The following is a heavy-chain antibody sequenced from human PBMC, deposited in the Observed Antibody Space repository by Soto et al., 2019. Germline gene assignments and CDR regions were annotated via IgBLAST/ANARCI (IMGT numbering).Heavy chain of an antibody. Sequence: GGSLRLSCTFSGFTSDDYDYALTWVRQAPGEGLQWLGLIRGSTYGGTTEYAASVKGRFTISRDDSKGIAYLQMNSLKTEDTAVYYCSRDGDFYGLDVWGQGTTVTVSS. CDR1: GFTSDDYDYA. CDR2: IRGSTYGGTT. CDR3: SRDGDFYGLDV. J-gene: IGHJ6*02. V-gene: IGHV3-49*04. D-gene: IGHD3-3*01.